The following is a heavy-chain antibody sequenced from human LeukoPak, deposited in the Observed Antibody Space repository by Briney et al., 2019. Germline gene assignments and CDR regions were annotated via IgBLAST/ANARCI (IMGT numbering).Heavy chain of an antibody. CDR2: ISGYNGHT. V-gene: IGHV1-18*01. CDR3: ASWGDLGSSDY. CDR1: GYTFTSYG. D-gene: IGHD1-26*01. Sequence: ASVKVSCKASGYTFTSYGISWVRQAPGQGLEWMGWISGYNGHTNYAQKLQGRVTMTTDTSATTAYMELRSLGSDDTAVYYCASWGDLGSSDYWGQGTLVTVSS. J-gene: IGHJ4*02.